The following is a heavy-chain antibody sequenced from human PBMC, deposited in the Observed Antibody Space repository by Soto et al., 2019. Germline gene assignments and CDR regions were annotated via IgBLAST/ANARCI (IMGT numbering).Heavy chain of an antibody. CDR3: ADSSSWSYYAFAI. Sequence: EVQLVESGGGLVQPGGSLRLSCAASGFTFSSYSMNWVRQAPGKGLEWFSYISSSSSTIYYADSVKGRFTISRDNAKNSLYLQMNSLRAEDTAVYYCADSSSWSYYAFAIWGQGTMVTVSS. V-gene: IGHV3-48*01. J-gene: IGHJ3*02. D-gene: IGHD6-13*01. CDR1: GFTFSSYS. CDR2: ISSSSSTI.